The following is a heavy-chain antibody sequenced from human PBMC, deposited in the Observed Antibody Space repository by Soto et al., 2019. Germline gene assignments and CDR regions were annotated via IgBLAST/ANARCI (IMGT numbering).Heavy chain of an antibody. CDR3: AKAMLEGSYYYYGMDV. Sequence: GGSLRLSCAASGFTFSSYAMSWVRQAPGKGLEWVSAISGSGGSTYYADSVKGRFTISRDNSKNTLYLQMNSLRAEDTAVYYCAKAMLEGSYYYYGMDVWGQGTTVTV. V-gene: IGHV3-23*01. D-gene: IGHD2-8*01. J-gene: IGHJ6*02. CDR1: GFTFSSYA. CDR2: ISGSGGST.